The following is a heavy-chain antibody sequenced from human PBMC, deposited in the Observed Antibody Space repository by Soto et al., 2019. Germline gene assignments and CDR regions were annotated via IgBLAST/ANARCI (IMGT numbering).Heavy chain of an antibody. Sequence: PSETLSLTCTVSGGSISSGGYYWSWIRQHPGKGLEWIGYIYYSGSTYYNPSLKSRVTISVDTSKNQFSLKLSSVTAADTAVYYCARGIPSSWYSSSWYDYWGQGTLVTVSS. CDR3: ARGIPSSWYSSSWYDY. V-gene: IGHV4-31*03. D-gene: IGHD6-13*01. J-gene: IGHJ4*02. CDR2: IYYSGST. CDR1: GGSISSGGYY.